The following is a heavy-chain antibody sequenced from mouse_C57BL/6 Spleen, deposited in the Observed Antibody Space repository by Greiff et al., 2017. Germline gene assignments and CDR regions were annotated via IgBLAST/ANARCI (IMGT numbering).Heavy chain of an antibody. CDR1: GYSITSGYY. V-gene: IGHV3-6*01. D-gene: IGHD1-1*01. CDR3: ARIITTVVEGAMDY. CDR2: INYDGSN. Sequence: ESGPGLVKPSQSLSLTCSVTGYSITSGYYWNWIRQFPGKQLEWMGSINYDGSNNYNPSLQNRISITRDTSKNQFFLTLNYVTTEDTATYYCARIITTVVEGAMDYWGQGTSVTVSS. J-gene: IGHJ4*01.